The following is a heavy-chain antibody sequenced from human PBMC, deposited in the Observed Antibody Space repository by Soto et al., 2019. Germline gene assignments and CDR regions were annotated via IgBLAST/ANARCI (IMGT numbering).Heavy chain of an antibody. J-gene: IGHJ4*02. V-gene: IGHV3-30*18. CDR1: GFTFSSYG. CDR3: AKGRIVITMVRGVLGLDY. D-gene: IGHD3-10*01. CDR2: ISYDGSNK. Sequence: GGSLRLSCAASGFTFSSYGMHWVRQTPGKGLEWVAVISYDGSNKYYADSVKGRFTISRDNSKNTLYLQMNSLRAEDTAVYYCAKGRIVITMVRGVLGLDYWGQGTLVTVSS.